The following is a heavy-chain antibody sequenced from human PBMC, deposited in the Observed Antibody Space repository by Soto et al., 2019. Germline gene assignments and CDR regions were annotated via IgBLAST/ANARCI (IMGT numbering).Heavy chain of an antibody. V-gene: IGHV3-21*01. Sequence: GGSLRLSCAASGFTFSSYAMSWVRQAPGKGLEWVSAISGSSSNIGYADSVRGRFTISRDNAKNSLYLQMNSLRAEDTAVYYCARYGSSNWFDSWGQGTQVTVSS. CDR1: GFTFSSYA. CDR3: ARYGSSNWFDS. J-gene: IGHJ5*01. D-gene: IGHD6-6*01. CDR2: ISGSSSNI.